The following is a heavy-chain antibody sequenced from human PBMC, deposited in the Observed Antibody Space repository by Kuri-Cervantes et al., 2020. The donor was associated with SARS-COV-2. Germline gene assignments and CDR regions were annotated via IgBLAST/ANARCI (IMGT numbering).Heavy chain of an antibody. CDR2: IYPADSET. J-gene: IGHJ4*02. Sequence: GGSLRPSCQGSGYSFSSYWFGWVRQMPGKGLEWMGIIYPADSETRYSPSFQGQVTISADKSTTTAYLQWSSLKASDTAMYYCARLLFWSGFVDSWGQGTLVTVSS. CDR1: GYSFSSYW. D-gene: IGHD3-3*01. V-gene: IGHV5-51*01. CDR3: ARLLFWSGFVDS.